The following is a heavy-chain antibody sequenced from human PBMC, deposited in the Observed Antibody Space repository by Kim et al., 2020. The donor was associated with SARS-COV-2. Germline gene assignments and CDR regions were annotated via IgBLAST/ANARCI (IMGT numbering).Heavy chain of an antibody. Sequence: ASVKVSCKASGYTFDTFSLYWLRQAPGQSFEWMGWINGGNGNTRYSQNFQGRVIFTRDTSATTAYMELTSLTFKDTAVYYCAREGSGSYNWLDPWGQGTL. CDR2: INGGNGNT. CDR1: GYTFDTFS. D-gene: IGHD3-10*01. J-gene: IGHJ5*02. CDR3: AREGSGSYNWLDP. V-gene: IGHV1-3*01.